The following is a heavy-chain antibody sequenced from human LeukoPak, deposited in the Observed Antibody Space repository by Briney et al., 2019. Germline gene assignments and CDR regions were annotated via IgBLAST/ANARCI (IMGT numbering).Heavy chain of an antibody. CDR1: GGSISSSSFY. J-gene: IGHJ6*03. CDR2: IYYSGNT. Sequence: PSETLSLTCTVSGGSISSSSFYWGWIRQPPGKGLEWIGTIYYSGNTYYNPSLKSRVTMSVDTSKNHFFLNLRSVTAADTAVYYCARRGGDMPARGFMDVWGKGTTVTVSS. CDR3: ARRGGDMPARGFMDV. D-gene: IGHD3-16*01. V-gene: IGHV4-39*07.